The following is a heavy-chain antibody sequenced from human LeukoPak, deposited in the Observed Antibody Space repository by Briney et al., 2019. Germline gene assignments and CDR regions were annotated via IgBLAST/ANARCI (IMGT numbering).Heavy chain of an antibody. Sequence: SETLSLTCTVSGGSISSYYWIRIRQPPGKGLEWIGYVFYSGSTNYNPSLKSRVTISVDMSKNQFSLKLTSVTAADTAVYYCAREVGDYVGVFDYWGQGTLVTVSS. J-gene: IGHJ4*02. CDR2: VFYSGST. D-gene: IGHD4-17*01. CDR1: GGSISSYY. CDR3: AREVGDYVGVFDY. V-gene: IGHV4-59*01.